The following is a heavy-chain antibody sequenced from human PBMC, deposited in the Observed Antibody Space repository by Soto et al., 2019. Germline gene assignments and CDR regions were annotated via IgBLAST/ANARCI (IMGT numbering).Heavy chain of an antibody. CDR2: MNPNSGNT. D-gene: IGHD3-22*01. J-gene: IGHJ2*01. V-gene: IGHV1-8*01. Sequence: QVQLVQSGAEVKKPGASVKVSCKASGYTFTSYDINWVRQATGQGLEWMGWMNPNSGNTGYAQKFQGRVTMTRNTSISTAYMELSSLRSEDTAVYYCARGPIYDSSGYHPYWYFDLWGRGTLVTVSS. CDR1: GYTFTSYD. CDR3: ARGPIYDSSGYHPYWYFDL.